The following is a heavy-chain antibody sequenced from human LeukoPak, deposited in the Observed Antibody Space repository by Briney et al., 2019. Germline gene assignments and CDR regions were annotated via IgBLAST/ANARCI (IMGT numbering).Heavy chain of an antibody. CDR2: IKPNSGGT. D-gene: IGHD3-22*01. V-gene: IGHV1-2*02. CDR3: ARGPRVETYSYDSSGYSFAP. Sequence: ASVTVSCTASVYTFTVYYMDWGRQAPGQGVGWVGWIKPNSGGTNYAQKFQGRVTMTRGTSISTPYMELSRLRSDDTAVYYCARGPRVETYSYDSSGYSFAPWGQGTLVTVSS. CDR1: VYTFTVYY. J-gene: IGHJ5*02.